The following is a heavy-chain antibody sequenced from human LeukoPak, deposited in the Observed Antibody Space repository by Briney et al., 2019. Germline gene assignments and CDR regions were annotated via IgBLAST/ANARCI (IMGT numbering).Heavy chain of an antibody. J-gene: IGHJ4*02. D-gene: IGHD5-24*01. CDR2: INHSGST. Sequence: PSETLSLTCAVYGGSFSGHYWSWIRQPPGKGLEWIGDINHSGSTNYKPSLKSRVTISLDTSKNQFSLKLSSVTAADTAVYYCARGWGATMGYYFDYWGQGTLVTVSS. CDR1: GGSFSGHY. V-gene: IGHV4-34*01. CDR3: ARGWGATMGYYFDY.